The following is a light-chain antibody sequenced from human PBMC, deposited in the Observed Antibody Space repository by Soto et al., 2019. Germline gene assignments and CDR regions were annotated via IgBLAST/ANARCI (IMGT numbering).Light chain of an antibody. Sequence: ETVMTQSPVTLAVPPGERATLSCRASQTVKTHLAWYQQKPGQAPRLLIQGASTRASGIPARFSGSGSGTEFTLTISSLQSEDFGVYYCQQYDNWPLTFGRGTKVDIK. J-gene: IGKJ1*01. CDR3: QQYDNWPLT. CDR1: QTVKTH. V-gene: IGKV3-15*01. CDR2: GAS.